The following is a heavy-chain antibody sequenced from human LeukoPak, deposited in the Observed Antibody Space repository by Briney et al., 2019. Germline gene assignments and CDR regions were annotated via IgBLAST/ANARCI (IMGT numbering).Heavy chain of an antibody. V-gene: IGHV3-21*01. CDR3: ARKLTGSFDI. CDR1: GFTFSSYG. J-gene: IGHJ3*02. D-gene: IGHD7-27*01. CDR2: ISGTSAYI. Sequence: GGSLRLSCAASGFTFSSYGMNWVRQAPGKGLEWVSSISGTSAYIYYADSVRGRFTISRDNAKNSLYLQMNSLRAEDTAIYFCARKLTGSFDIWGQGTMVTVSS.